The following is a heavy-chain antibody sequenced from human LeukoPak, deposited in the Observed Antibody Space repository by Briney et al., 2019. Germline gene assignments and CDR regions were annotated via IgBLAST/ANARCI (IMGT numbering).Heavy chain of an antibody. CDR1: GGSISSYY. Sequence: PSETLSLTCTVSGGSISSYYWSWIRQPPGKGLEWIGYIYYSGSTNYNPSLKSRVTISVDTSKSQFSLKLSSVTAADTAVYYCARESRHCGGAGCYLDYWGQGTLVTVSS. V-gene: IGHV4-59*01. D-gene: IGHD2-21*01. CDR3: ARESRHCGGAGCYLDY. J-gene: IGHJ4*02. CDR2: IYYSGST.